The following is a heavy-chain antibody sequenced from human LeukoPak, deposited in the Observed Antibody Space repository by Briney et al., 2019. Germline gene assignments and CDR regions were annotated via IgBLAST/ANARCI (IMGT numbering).Heavy chain of an antibody. CDR3: ARDRFGGMDV. Sequence: PGGSLRLPCAAFGFTFSSHWMSWVRQAPGKGLEWVASIKEDGSEKYYVDSVKGRFTISRDNAKKSMYLQMNSLTAEDTAVYHCARDRFGGMDVWGKGTTVTVSS. CDR2: IKEDGSEK. D-gene: IGHD4-23*01. J-gene: IGHJ6*04. CDR1: GFTFSSHW. V-gene: IGHV3-7*01.